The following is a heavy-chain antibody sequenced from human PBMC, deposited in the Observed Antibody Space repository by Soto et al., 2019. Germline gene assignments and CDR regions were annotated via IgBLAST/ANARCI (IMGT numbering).Heavy chain of an antibody. D-gene: IGHD2-2*01. Sequence: EVQLVESGGGLVQPGGSLRLSCAASGFTFSSYWMSWVRQTPGKGLEWVANIKQDGSARYYVDSVKGRFTISRDNAKNSLFLQRTGRRAEDRPVYFWARDSGYCSSPGCKGDAYDSWGQGTMVTVSS. V-gene: IGHV3-7*05. J-gene: IGHJ3*02. CDR2: IKQDGSAR. CDR1: GFTFSSYW. CDR3: ARDSGYCSSPGCKGDAYDS.